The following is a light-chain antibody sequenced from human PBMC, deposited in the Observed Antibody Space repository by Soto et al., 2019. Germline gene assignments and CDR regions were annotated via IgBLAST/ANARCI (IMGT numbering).Light chain of an antibody. CDR2: NTF. CDR3: QQYGGSPFT. Sequence: EIVLTQSPGTLSLSPGDRATLSCRASQSFSTSYLAWYQHKPGQAPRLLIYNTFTRATGIPDRFSGSGSGTDFTLTISSLEPEDFAVDYCQQYGGSPFTFGPGIKVDIK. V-gene: IGKV3-20*01. CDR1: QSFSTSY. J-gene: IGKJ3*01.